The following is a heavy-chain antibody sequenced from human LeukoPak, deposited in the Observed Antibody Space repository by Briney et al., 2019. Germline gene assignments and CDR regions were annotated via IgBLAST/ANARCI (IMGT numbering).Heavy chain of an antibody. Sequence: GGSLRLSCAASGFTFSTYWMSWVRQAPGKGLEWVANIKEDGSERYYVDSVKGRFTISRDNAKNSLYLEMTSLRAGDTAVYYCARDLSSSWYFGWDYWGQGTLVTVSS. CDR2: IKEDGSER. CDR1: GFTFSTYW. CDR3: ARDLSSSWYFGWDY. V-gene: IGHV3-7*01. D-gene: IGHD6-13*01. J-gene: IGHJ4*02.